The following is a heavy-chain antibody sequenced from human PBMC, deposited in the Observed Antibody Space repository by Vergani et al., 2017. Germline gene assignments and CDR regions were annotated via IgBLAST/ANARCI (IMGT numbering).Heavy chain of an antibody. V-gene: IGHV1-18*01. CDR2: ISAYNGNT. D-gene: IGHD3-10*01. Sequence: QVQLVQSGAEVKKPGASVKVSCKASGYTFTSYGISWVRQAPGQGLEWMGWISAYNGNTNYAQKLQGRVTMTTDTSTSTAYMELRSLRSDDTAVYYCARDDDVDYYGSGSYLLFDPWGQGTLVTVSS. CDR3: ARDDDVDYYGSGSYLLFDP. J-gene: IGHJ5*02. CDR1: GYTFTSYG.